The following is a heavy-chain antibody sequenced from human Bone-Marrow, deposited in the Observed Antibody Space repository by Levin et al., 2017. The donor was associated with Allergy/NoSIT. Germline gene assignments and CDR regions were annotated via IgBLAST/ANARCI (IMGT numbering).Heavy chain of an antibody. CDR1: GYTFTSYD. V-gene: IGHV1-8*01. Sequence: GESLKISCKASGYTFTSYDINWVRQATGQGLEWMGWMNPNSGNTGYAQKFQGRVTMTRNTSISTAYMELSSLRSEDTAVYYCASPGITMVRGVIADYFDYWGQGTLVTVSS. J-gene: IGHJ4*02. CDR3: ASPGITMVRGVIADYFDY. D-gene: IGHD3-10*01. CDR2: MNPNSGNT.